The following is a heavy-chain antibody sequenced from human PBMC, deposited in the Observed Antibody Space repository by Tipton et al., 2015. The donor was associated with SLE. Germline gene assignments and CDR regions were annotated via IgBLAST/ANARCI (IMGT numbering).Heavy chain of an antibody. D-gene: IGHD2-8*02. CDR1: GDSISNHY. J-gene: IGHJ2*01. V-gene: IGHV4-59*11. CDR3: ARGYCTGGGCQLMYSDL. Sequence: TLSLTCTVSGDSISNHYWSWIRQPPGKGLEWIGYIYYSGITNYNPSLKSRVTISVDTSNNQFSLKLTSVTAADTAVYYCARGYCTGGGCQLMYSDLWGRGTLVTVSS. CDR2: IYYSGIT.